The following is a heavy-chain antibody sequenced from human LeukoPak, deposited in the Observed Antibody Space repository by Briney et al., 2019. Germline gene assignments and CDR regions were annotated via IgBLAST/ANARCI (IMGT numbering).Heavy chain of an antibody. CDR2: VYTTGGT. J-gene: IGHJ6*03. V-gene: IGHV4-4*07. CDR3: AGGHSGSSAKILYYYYMDV. CDR1: GGSINSDF. D-gene: IGHD1-26*01. Sequence: SGTLSLTCVISGGSINSDFWSWIRQPAGKGLEWIGRVYTTGGTNYNPSLKSRVTISIDTAKNQISLKVRSVTAADTAVYYCAGGHSGSSAKILYYYYMDVWGKGTTVTVSS.